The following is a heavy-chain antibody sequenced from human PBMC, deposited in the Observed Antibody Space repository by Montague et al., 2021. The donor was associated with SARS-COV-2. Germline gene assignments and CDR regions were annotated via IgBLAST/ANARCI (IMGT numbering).Heavy chain of an antibody. D-gene: IGHD6-13*01. J-gene: IGHJ4*02. CDR2: IKQDGSEK. Sequence: SRRLSCAASGFTFSSYWMSLFRQAPGKGLEWVANIKQDGSEKYYVDSVKGRFTISRDNAKNSLYLQTNSLRAEDTAVYYCARVPSSNWYFDYWGQGTLVTVSS. V-gene: IGHV3-7*01. CDR1: GFTFSSYW. CDR3: ARVPSSNWYFDY.